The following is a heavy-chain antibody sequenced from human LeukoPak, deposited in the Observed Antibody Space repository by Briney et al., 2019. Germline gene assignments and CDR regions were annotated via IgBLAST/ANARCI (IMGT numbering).Heavy chain of an antibody. CDR3: ARHRIAAAGTPFEY. Sequence: SEPLSLTCTVAGGSLSSSSYYWGWIRQPPGKGLEWIVSIYYSGRTYYNPSLKSRVTISVDTSKNQFSLKLSSVTAADTAVYYCARHRIAAAGTPFEYWGQGTLVTVSS. V-gene: IGHV4-39*01. CDR2: IYYSGRT. CDR1: GGSLSSSSYY. D-gene: IGHD6-13*01. J-gene: IGHJ4*02.